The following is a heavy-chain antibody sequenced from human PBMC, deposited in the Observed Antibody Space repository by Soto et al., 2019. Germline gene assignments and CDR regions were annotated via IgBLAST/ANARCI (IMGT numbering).Heavy chain of an antibody. CDR1: GYTFSNYG. J-gene: IGHJ4*02. CDR3: AASQQFAY. Sequence: QVQLVQSGPEVKKPGASVKVSCKASGYTFSNYGINWVRQAPGQGLEWMGWINTYTGDANFAQKFQGRVTLTTDTPTSTAYMEVGGLRSDDTAIYYCAASQQFAYWGQGTLVSVSS. CDR2: INTYTGDA. D-gene: IGHD6-13*01. V-gene: IGHV1-18*01.